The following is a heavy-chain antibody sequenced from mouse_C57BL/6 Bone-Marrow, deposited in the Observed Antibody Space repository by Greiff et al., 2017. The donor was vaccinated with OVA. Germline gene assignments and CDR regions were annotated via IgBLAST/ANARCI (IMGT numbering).Heavy chain of an antibody. V-gene: IGHV1-26*01. CDR3: ARGYYYYGSTLDY. D-gene: IGHD1-1*01. CDR1: GYTFTDYY. Sequence: VQLQQSGPELVKPGASVKISCKASGYTFTDYYMNWVKQSHGKSLEWIGDINPNNGGTSYNQKFKGKATLTVDKSSSTAYMELRSLTSEDSAVYYCARGYYYYGSTLDYWGQGTTLTVSS. J-gene: IGHJ2*01. CDR2: INPNNGGT.